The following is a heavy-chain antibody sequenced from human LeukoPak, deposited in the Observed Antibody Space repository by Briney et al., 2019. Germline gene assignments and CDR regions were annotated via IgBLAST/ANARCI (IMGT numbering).Heavy chain of an antibody. CDR2: INWNGGSR. D-gene: IGHD3-10*01. CDR1: GFTFTDYG. Sequence: GGSLRLSCAASGFTFTDYGMSWVRQAPGKGLEWVAGINWNGGSRGYADSVKGRFTISRDNAKNSLYLQMNSLRAEDTAVYYCARDGALGGPFDYWGQGTLVTVSS. V-gene: IGHV3-20*04. CDR3: ARDGALGGPFDY. J-gene: IGHJ4*02.